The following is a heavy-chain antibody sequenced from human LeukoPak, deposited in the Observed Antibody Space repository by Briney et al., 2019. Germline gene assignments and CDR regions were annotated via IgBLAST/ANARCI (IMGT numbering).Heavy chain of an antibody. D-gene: IGHD3-22*01. CDR2: INPNSGGT. V-gene: IGHV1-2*02. J-gene: IGHJ1*01. CDR1: GYTFTGYY. CDR3: ARDGVGYYDSSGYYYFQH. Sequence: ASVKVSCKASGYTFTGYYMHWVRQAPGQGLEWMGWINPNSGGTNYAQKFQGRVTMTRDTSISAAYMELSRLRSDDTAVYYCARDGVGYYDSSGYYYFQHWGQGTLVTVSS.